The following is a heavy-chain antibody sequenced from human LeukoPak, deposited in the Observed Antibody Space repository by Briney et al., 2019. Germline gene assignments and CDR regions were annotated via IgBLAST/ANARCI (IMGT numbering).Heavy chain of an antibody. CDR2: ISTDGSEK. J-gene: IGHJ4*02. V-gene: IGHV3-30*18. CDR1: GFTFSRYG. D-gene: IGHD2-15*01. CDR3: AKEADIVVVVAATLDY. Sequence: GGSLRLSCAASGFTFSRYGMHWVRQAPGKGLEWVAVISTDGSEKYYADSVKGRFTISRDNSKNTLYLQMDSLRAEDTAVYYCAKEADIVVVVAATLDYWAQGTLVTVSS.